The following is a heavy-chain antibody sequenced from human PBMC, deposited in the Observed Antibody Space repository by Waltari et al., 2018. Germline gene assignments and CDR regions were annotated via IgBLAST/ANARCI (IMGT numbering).Heavy chain of an antibody. D-gene: IGHD3-22*01. CDR1: GFTFDDYA. Sequence: EVQLVESGGGLVQPGRSLRLSCAVHGFTFDDYAMHLCRQAPGKGLEEGSGMNGKSDNTGDADSLKGRFTISRDKANNSLYLQMSSLRPEDTAFYYCAKDPRRFYYDGSGYFDYWGQGTLVTVSS. J-gene: IGHJ4*02. CDR3: AKDPRRFYYDGSGYFDY. V-gene: IGHV3-9*01. CDR2: MNGKSDNT.